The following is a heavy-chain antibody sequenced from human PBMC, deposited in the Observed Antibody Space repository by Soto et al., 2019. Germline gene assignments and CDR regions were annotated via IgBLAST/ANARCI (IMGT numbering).Heavy chain of an antibody. CDR2: IYYSGAT. Sequence: PSETLSLTCTVSGGSISSSNYYWGWIRQPPGKGLEWIGNIYYSGATYYNPSLKSRVTISVDTSKNQFSLKLSSVTAADTAVYYCARRPLYGDYNFEYWGQGTLVTVSS. J-gene: IGHJ4*02. CDR1: GGSISSSNYY. CDR3: ARRPLYGDYNFEY. D-gene: IGHD4-17*01. V-gene: IGHV4-39*01.